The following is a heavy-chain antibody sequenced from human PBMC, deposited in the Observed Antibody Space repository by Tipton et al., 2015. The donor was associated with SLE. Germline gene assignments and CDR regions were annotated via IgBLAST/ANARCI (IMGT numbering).Heavy chain of an antibody. CDR3: AGEYYFDY. CDR2: IYYSGST. J-gene: IGHJ4*02. V-gene: IGHV4-59*02. Sequence: LRLSCTVSGGSVSTYYWSWIRQPPGKGLEWIGYIYYSGSTNYNPSLKSRVTISVDTSKNQFSLKLSSVTAADTAVYYCAGEYYFDYWGQGTLVTVSS. CDR1: GGSVSTYY.